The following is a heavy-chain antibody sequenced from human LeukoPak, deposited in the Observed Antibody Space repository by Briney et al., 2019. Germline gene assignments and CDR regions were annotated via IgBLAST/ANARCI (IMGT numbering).Heavy chain of an antibody. D-gene: IGHD5-18*01. CDR3: ASGQDSPMVPIYFDY. CDR1: GGSISSSSYY. CDR2: IYYSGST. J-gene: IGHJ4*02. Sequence: SETLSLTCTVSGGSISSSSYYWGWIRQPPGKGLEWIGSIYYSGSTYYNPSLKSRVTISVDTSKNQFSLKLSSVTAADTAVYYCASGQDSPMVPIYFDYWGQGTLVTVSS. V-gene: IGHV4-39*07.